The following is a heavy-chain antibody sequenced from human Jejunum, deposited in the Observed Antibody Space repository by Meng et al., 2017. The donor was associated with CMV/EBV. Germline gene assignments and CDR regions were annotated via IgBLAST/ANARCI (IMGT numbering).Heavy chain of an antibody. D-gene: IGHD1-26*01. CDR2: MYFSGIA. CDR3: ARDLTNKWFYY. CDR1: GDPISSGSHS. Sequence: QMQLQESGPGLVKPAETLSLTCTASGDPISSGSHSWAWFRQPPGKRLEWIGSMYFSGIADYNPSLKSRVTISLHATQKQFSLRLTSVTAADSAVYFCARDLTNKWFYYRGQGTLVTVSS. V-gene: IGHV4-39*07. J-gene: IGHJ4*02.